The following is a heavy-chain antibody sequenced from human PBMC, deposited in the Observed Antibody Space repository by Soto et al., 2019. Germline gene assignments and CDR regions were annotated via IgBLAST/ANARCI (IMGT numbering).Heavy chain of an antibody. V-gene: IGHV3-9*01. J-gene: IGHJ3*02. D-gene: IGHD6-19*01. CDR2: ISWNSGSI. CDR3: AKDDAPYSSGWTNVFDI. CDR1: GFTFDDYA. Sequence: EVQLVESGGGLVQPGRSLRLSCAASGFTFDDYAMHWVRQAPGKGLEWVSGISWNSGSIGYADSVKGRFTISRDNAKNSLYLQMNSLRAEDTALYYCAKDDAPYSSGWTNVFDIWGQGTMVTVSS.